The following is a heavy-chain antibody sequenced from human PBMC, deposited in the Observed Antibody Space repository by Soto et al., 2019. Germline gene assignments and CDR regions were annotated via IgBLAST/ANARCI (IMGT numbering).Heavy chain of an antibody. CDR2: ISSSSSYT. D-gene: IGHD6-13*01. V-gene: IGHV3-11*06. CDR3: ARDSPRDSAAGTFPYGY. CDR1: GFTFSDYY. Sequence: RRLSCAASGFTFSDYYMSWIRQAPGKGLGWVSYISSSSSYTNYADSVKGRFTISRDNAKNSLYLQMNSLRAEDTAVYYCARDSPRDSAAGTFPYGYWGQGTLVTVSS. J-gene: IGHJ4*02.